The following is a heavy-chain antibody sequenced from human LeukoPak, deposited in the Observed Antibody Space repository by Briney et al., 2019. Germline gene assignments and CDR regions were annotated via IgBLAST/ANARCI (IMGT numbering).Heavy chain of an antibody. CDR1: GFTASSLA. CDR3: VVQITYGELSDPEF. Sequence: PGGPLSFSSAASGFTASSLARHWVRQAPGKELKGFSSSGVRTRTKYYADSVKGPFTSSRDSAMNSVSLPINSLRAEDTAVYHCVVQITYGELSDPEFWGQGILVTVPS. D-gene: IGHD3-16*02. J-gene: IGHJ4*02. CDR2: SGVRTRTK. V-gene: IGHV3-21*01.